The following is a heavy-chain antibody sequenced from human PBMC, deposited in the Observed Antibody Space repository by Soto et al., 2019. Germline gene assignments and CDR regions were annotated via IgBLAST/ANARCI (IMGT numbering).Heavy chain of an antibody. CDR2: ISSSSSTI. CDR1: GFTFSNYN. Sequence: HPGGSLRLSCAASGFTFSNYNMNWVRQAPGKGLEWVSSISSSSSTIYYADSVRGRFTISRDNSRNTLRLQMHDLRADDTALYYCVSWVSAHFDYWGQGTVVTVSS. J-gene: IGHJ4*02. CDR3: VSWVSAHFDY. D-gene: IGHD3-16*01. V-gene: IGHV3-48*01.